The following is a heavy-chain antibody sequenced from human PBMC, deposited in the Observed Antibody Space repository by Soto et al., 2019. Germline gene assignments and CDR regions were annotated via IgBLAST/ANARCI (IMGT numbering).Heavy chain of an antibody. CDR2: INHSGST. CDR1: GGSFSGYY. J-gene: IGHJ5*02. Sequence: TSETMSLTCAVYGGSFSGYYWSWIRQPPGKGLEWIGEINHSGSTNYNPSLKSRVTISVDTSKNQFSLKLSSVTAADTAVYYCARGGFEPYCSGGSCINWFDPWGQGTLVTVSS. V-gene: IGHV4-34*01. CDR3: ARGGFEPYCSGGSCINWFDP. D-gene: IGHD2-15*01.